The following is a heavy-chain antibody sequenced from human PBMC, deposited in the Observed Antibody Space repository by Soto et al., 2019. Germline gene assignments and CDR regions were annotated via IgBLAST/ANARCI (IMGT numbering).Heavy chain of an antibody. J-gene: IGHJ6*02. CDR3: ARVGHITNYGMAV. D-gene: IGHD1-26*01. Sequence: QVQLVQSGAEVKKPGSSVKVSCEASGGTFSSYPINWVRQAPGQGLEWMGGLIPFFGTSNYAQKFQGRVTITADDSTSTADMELRSLRSEDTAVYYCARVGHITNYGMAVWGQGTTVTVSS. CDR2: LIPFFGTS. V-gene: IGHV1-69*01. CDR1: GGTFSSYP.